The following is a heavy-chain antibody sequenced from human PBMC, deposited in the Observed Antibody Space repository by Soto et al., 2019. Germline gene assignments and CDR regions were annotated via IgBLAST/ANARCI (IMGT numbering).Heavy chain of an antibody. CDR1: GFTFSSFS. V-gene: IGHV3-30-3*01. J-gene: IGHJ4*02. Sequence: QVQLVESGGGVVQPGRSLRLSCAASGFTFSSFSLHWVRQAPGKGLEWLALISYDGSTKYNADSVKGRFTVSTDNSNNTLSLQLSSLRPEDTAVYYCARTTTVAGTPEFDYWGQLTLVTVSS. D-gene: IGHD6-19*01. CDR3: ARTTTVAGTPEFDY. CDR2: ISYDGSTK.